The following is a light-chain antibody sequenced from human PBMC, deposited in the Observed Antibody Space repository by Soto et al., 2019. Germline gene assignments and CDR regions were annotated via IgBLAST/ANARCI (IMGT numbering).Light chain of an antibody. V-gene: IGKV1-5*01. CDR2: DVS. CDR3: QHYKSYPWS. J-gene: IGKJ2*01. Sequence: DIQMTQSPSTLSRSVGDRVTITCRASQSISNLLAWYQQKPGKAPKLLIYDVSTLESGVPSRFSGSGSGTEFTLTISSLQPDDFASYYCQHYKSYPWSFGQGTKLELK. CDR1: QSISNL.